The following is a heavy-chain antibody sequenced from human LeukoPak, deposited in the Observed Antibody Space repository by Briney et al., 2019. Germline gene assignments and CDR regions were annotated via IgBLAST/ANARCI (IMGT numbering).Heavy chain of an antibody. J-gene: IGHJ4*02. CDR3: ARYGSPIPPPLQNYYDSSGYPYYFDY. D-gene: IGHD3-22*01. CDR2: MNPNSGNT. Sequence: GASVKVSCKASGYTFTSYDINWVRQATGQGLEWMGWMNPNSGNTGYAQKFQGRVTMTRNTSISTAYMERSSLRSEDTAVYYCARYGSPIPPPLQNYYDSSGYPYYFDYWGQGTLVTVSS. CDR1: GYTFTSYD. V-gene: IGHV1-8*01.